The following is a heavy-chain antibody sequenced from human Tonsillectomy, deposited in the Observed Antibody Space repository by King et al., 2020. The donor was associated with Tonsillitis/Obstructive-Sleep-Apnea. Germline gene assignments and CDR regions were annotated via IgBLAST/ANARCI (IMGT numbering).Heavy chain of an antibody. CDR3: AKGGPGHSCNYPCDY. CDR1: GFPFSSYA. J-gene: IGHJ4*02. V-gene: IGHV3-23*04. D-gene: IGHD5-18*01. Sequence: VQLVESGGGLVQPGESLRLSCAASGFPFSSYAMSWVRQAPGKGLEWVSAVSGRDNRTYYADSVKGRFTISKDNSRNTLYLQVNSLRAEDTAVYYCAKGGPGHSCNYPCDYWGQGTLVTVSA. CDR2: VSGRDNRT.